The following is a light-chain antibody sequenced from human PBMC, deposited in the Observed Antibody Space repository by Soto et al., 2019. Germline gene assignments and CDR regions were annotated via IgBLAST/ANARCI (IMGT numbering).Light chain of an antibody. CDR2: GAS. CDR3: QQYGSSPRT. J-gene: IGKJ1*01. CDR1: QSGWSSY. V-gene: IGKV3-20*01. Sequence: ELVLTQSPCALSLSPREGSARAFGAIQSGWSSYLAWFQQRPGQAPRLLMYGASNRATGIPDRFSGSGSGADFTLTISRLEPEDFAVYYCQQYGSSPRTFGQGTKVDIK.